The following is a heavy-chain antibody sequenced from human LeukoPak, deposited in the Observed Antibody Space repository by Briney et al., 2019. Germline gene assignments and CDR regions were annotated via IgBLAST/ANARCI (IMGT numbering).Heavy chain of an antibody. J-gene: IGHJ6*02. CDR3: ARDLDDSSDYRIYGMDV. D-gene: IGHD3-22*01. CDR2: IWYDGSNK. V-gene: IGHV3-33*01. Sequence: GGSLRLSCAASGFTFSSYGMHWVRQAPGKGLEWVAVIWYDGSNKYYADSVKGRFTISRDNSKNTLYLQMNSLRAEDTAVYYCARDLDDSSDYRIYGMDVWGQGTTVTVSS. CDR1: GFTFSSYG.